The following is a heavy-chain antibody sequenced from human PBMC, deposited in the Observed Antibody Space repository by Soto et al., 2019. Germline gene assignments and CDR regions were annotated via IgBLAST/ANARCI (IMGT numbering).Heavy chain of an antibody. V-gene: IGHV5-51*01. Sequence: RGESLKISCKGSGYSFTSYWIGWVRQMPGKGLEWMGIIYPGDSDTRYSPSFQGQVTISADKSISTAYLQWSSLKASDTAMYYCARQTHDSSGYYYYFDYWGQGTLVTVSS. CDR1: GYSFTSYW. CDR3: ARQTHDSSGYYYYFDY. CDR2: IYPGDSDT. J-gene: IGHJ4*02. D-gene: IGHD3-22*01.